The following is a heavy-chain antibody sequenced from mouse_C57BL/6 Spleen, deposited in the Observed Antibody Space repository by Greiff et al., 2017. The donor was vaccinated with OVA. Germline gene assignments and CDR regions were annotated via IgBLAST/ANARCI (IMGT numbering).Heavy chain of an antibody. CDR3: TRDQVNYYGSSLFDY. V-gene: IGHV5-9-1*02. Sequence: EVKVVESGEGLVKPGGSLKLSCAASGFTFSSYAMSWVRQTPEKRLEWVAYISSGGDYIYYAVTVKGRFTISRDNARNTLYLQMSSLKSEDTAMYYCTRDQVNYYGSSLFDYWGQGTTLTVSS. CDR2: ISSGGDYI. D-gene: IGHD1-1*01. CDR1: GFTFSSYA. J-gene: IGHJ2*01.